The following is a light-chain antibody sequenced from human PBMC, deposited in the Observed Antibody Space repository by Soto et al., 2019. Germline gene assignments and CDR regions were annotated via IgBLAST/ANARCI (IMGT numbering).Light chain of an antibody. Sequence: QSVLTQPPSASGTPGQRVTISCSGSSSNIGSNTVNWYKQLPGTAPKLLIYNKNQRPSGVPDRFSGSKSGTSASLAISGLQSEDEADYYCAAWDDSLNGVLFGRGTKLTVL. CDR1: SSNIGSNT. CDR2: NKN. J-gene: IGLJ2*01. V-gene: IGLV1-44*01. CDR3: AAWDDSLNGVL.